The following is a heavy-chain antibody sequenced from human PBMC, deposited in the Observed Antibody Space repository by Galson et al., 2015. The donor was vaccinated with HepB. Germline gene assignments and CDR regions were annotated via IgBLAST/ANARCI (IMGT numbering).Heavy chain of an antibody. J-gene: IGHJ4*02. V-gene: IGHV3-21*01. CDR2: ISSSSTYI. D-gene: IGHD6-19*01. Sequence: SLRLSCAASGFTSSSYSMNWVRQAPGKGLEWVSSISSSSTYIYYADSLKGRFTISRDNAKNSLYLQMNSLRAEDTAVYYCARQITVAGPDYWGQGTLVTVSS. CDR1: GFTSSSYS. CDR3: ARQITVAGPDY.